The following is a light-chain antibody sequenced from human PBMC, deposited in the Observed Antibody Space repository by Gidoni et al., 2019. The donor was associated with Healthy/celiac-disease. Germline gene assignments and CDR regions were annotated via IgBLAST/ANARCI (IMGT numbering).Light chain of an antibody. CDR3: QQYNNWPPVT. J-gene: IGKJ1*01. CDR1: QSVSSN. Sequence: EIVMTQSPATLSVSPGERATLSCRPSQSVSSNLAWYQQKPGQAPRLLIYGASTRATGIPARFSGGGSGTKFTLTISSLQSEDFAVYYCQQYNNWPPVTFGQGTKVEIK. V-gene: IGKV3-15*01. CDR2: GAS.